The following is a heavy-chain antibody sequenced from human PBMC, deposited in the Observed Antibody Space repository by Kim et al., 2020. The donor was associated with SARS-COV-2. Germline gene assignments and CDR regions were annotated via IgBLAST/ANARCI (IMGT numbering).Heavy chain of an antibody. V-gene: IGHV4-34*01. CDR2: INHSGST. CDR3: ARGRMVRGVIFDY. D-gene: IGHD3-10*01. CDR1: GGSFSGYY. Sequence: SETLSLTCAVYGGSFSGYYWSWIRQPPGKGLEWIGEINHSGSTNYNPSLKSRVTISVDTSKNQFSLKLSSVTAADTAVYYCARGRMVRGVIFDYWGQGTLVTVSS. J-gene: IGHJ4*02.